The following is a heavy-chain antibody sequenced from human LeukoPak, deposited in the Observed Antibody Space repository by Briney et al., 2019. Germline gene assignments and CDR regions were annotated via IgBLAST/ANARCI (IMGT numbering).Heavy chain of an antibody. V-gene: IGHV5-51*01. Sequence: GESLQISCQGFEYRFPSYWIGWVRKMPGKGLEWMGIIYPGDSDTRYSPSFQGHVTISADKSMNTAYLQWSSLKASDTAIYYCARHRGSSWSYFEYWGQGTLVTVSS. D-gene: IGHD6-19*01. CDR2: IYPGDSDT. CDR1: EYRFPSYW. J-gene: IGHJ4*02. CDR3: ARHRGSSWSYFEY.